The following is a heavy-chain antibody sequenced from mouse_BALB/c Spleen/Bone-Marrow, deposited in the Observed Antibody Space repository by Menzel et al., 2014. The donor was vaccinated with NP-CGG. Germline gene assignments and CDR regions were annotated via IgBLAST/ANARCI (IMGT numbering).Heavy chain of an antibody. CDR1: GYAFSIYW. V-gene: IGHV1-80*01. CDR3: ARGGISIDY. Sequence: VQLQQSGAELVRPGSSVKISCKASGYAFSIYWMNWVKQRPGQGLEWIGQIYPGDDDTDYNGKFKGKATLTADRSSSTAYMQLNSLTSEDSEVYFCARGGISIDYWGQGTTLTVSS. J-gene: IGHJ2*01. CDR2: IYPGDDDT.